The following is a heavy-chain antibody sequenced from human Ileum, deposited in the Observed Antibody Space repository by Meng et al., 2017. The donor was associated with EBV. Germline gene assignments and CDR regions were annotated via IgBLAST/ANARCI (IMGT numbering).Heavy chain of an antibody. CDR3: ARAPSTSSTRTFDY. D-gene: IGHD5/OR15-5a*01. J-gene: IGHJ4*02. V-gene: IGHV4-38-2*02. CDR2: IFHSGSA. Sequence: PLEEAGPGLEKPSETLSPTCTVSGGPIKTDSYWGWIRQPPGKGLEWIGSIFHSGSAYYNPSLKSRVSISVHTSENYFSLNLRSVTAADTAVYYCARAPSTSSTRTFDYWGQGTLVTVSS. CDR1: GGPIKTDSY.